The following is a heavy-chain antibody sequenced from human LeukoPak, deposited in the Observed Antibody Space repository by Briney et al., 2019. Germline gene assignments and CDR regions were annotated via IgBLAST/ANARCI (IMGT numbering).Heavy chain of an antibody. CDR2: IYHSGSA. CDR1: GGSMRSSSYY. Sequence: KASETLSLTCSVSGGSMRSSSYYWGWIRQPPGKGLEWIASIYHSGSAYYNPSLKTRVTISVDTSKNQFSLNLNSVTAADTAVYYCAKSYSGYEAFDYWGEGTLVTVSS. CDR3: AKSYSGYEAFDY. D-gene: IGHD5-12*01. J-gene: IGHJ4*02. V-gene: IGHV4-39*07.